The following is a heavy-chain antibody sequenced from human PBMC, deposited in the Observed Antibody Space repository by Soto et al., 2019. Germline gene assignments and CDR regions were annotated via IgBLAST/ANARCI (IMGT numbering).Heavy chain of an antibody. CDR3: ARESEGGDLHDWFDP. Sequence: QVQLRESGPGLVKPSETLSLTCSVSGDSIGTYYWSWVRQPPGKGLEWIGFVHHSGSTQYNPSLKGRVTMSMDTSKNQLSLKLRSVTAADTAVYYCARESEGGDLHDWFDPWGQGTLVTVSS. CDR1: GDSIGTYY. CDR2: VHHSGST. D-gene: IGHD3-16*01. J-gene: IGHJ5*02. V-gene: IGHV4-59*01.